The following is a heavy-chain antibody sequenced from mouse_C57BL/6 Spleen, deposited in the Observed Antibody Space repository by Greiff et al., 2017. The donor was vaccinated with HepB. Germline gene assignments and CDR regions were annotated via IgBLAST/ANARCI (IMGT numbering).Heavy chain of an antibody. CDR1: GYTFTSYW. Sequence: QVQLQQSGAELVKPGASVKLSCKASGYTFTSYWMHWVKQRPGRGLEWIGRIDPNSGGTKYNEKLKSKATLTVDEPSSTAYMQLSSLTSEDSAVYYCARGYYSNYQYYFDYWGQGTTVTVSS. CDR3: ARGYYSNYQYYFDY. CDR2: IDPNSGGT. V-gene: IGHV1-72*01. J-gene: IGHJ2*01. D-gene: IGHD2-5*01.